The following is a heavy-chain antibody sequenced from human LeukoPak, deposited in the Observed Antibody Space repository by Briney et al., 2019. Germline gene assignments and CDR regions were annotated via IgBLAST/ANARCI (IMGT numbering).Heavy chain of an antibody. D-gene: IGHD3-16*01. CDR1: GFTVSSNY. V-gene: IGHV3-53*01. Sequence: GSLRLSCAASGFTVSSNYMSWVRPAPGKGLEWVSLIYSGDSTYYADSVKGRFTISRDNSKNTLYLQMNSLRAEDTAVYYCARECLGEFCYWGQGTLVTVSS. J-gene: IGHJ4*02. CDR3: ARECLGEFCY. CDR2: IYSGDST.